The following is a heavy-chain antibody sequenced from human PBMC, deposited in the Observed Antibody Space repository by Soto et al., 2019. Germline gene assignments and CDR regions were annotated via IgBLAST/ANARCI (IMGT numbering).Heavy chain of an antibody. Sequence: EVHLLESGGGLVQPGGSLRLSCAASGFIFSTYAMSWVRQDPAKGLAWVSAISGSGPTTYYADSVKGRFTISRDNSKNTLYLQMNSLRAEDTAVYYCVKECGDCAVNNFDYWGQGTLVTVSS. V-gene: IGHV3-23*01. J-gene: IGHJ4*02. CDR3: VKECGDCAVNNFDY. D-gene: IGHD2-21*02. CDR2: ISGSGPTT. CDR1: GFIFSTYA.